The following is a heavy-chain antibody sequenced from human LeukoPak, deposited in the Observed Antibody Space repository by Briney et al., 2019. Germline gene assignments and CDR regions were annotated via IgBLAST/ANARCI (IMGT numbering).Heavy chain of an antibody. CDR1: GYTFTSYT. Sequence: ASVKVSCKASGYTFTSYTIHWVRQAPGQRLEWMGWINAGNGNTKYSQEFQDRVTITRDTSASTAYIELSSLRSEDMAVYYCARDHRFGEFPDYWGQGTLVTVSS. D-gene: IGHD3-10*01. J-gene: IGHJ4*02. CDR2: INAGNGNT. CDR3: ARDHRFGEFPDY. V-gene: IGHV1-3*03.